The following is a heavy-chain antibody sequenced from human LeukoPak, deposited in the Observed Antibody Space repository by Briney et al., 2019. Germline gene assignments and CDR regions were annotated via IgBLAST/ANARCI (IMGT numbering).Heavy chain of an antibody. V-gene: IGHV3-53*01. CDR2: IYSGGST. CDR1: GFTVSSNY. J-gene: IGHJ6*02. Sequence: PGGSLRLSCAASGFTVSSNYMSWVRQAPGKGQEWVSVIYSGGSTYYADSVKGRFTISRDNSKNTQYLQMNSLRAEDTAVYYCASTRLVYYYYGMDVWGQGTTVTVS. CDR3: ASTRLVYYYYGMDV.